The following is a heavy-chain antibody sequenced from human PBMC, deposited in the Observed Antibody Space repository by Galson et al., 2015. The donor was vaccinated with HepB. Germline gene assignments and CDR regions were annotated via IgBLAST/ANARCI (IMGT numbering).Heavy chain of an antibody. CDR3: AREAPWSGKQWLPFDAFDV. CDR2: IETSTGNP. Sequence: SVKVSCKASGDTFTRYAISWIRRAPGQGLEWMGWIETSTGNPTYAQGFRGRFVFSVDTSVTTTFLEINSLKTDDSAVYYCAREAPWSGKQWLPFDAFDVWGQGTVVTVSS. D-gene: IGHD6-19*01. V-gene: IGHV7-4-1*02. CDR1: GDTFTRYA. J-gene: IGHJ3*01.